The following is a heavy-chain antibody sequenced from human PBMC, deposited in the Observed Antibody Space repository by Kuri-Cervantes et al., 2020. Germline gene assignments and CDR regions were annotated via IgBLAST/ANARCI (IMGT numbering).Heavy chain of an antibody. Sequence: GGSLRLSCAASGFTFSRYWMSWVRQAPGKGLEWVANIKQDGSERYYVDSVKGRYTVSRDNAKNSLYLQMNSLKASDTAMYYCARPSYYHGIYYFDSWGQGTLVTVSS. CDR2: IKQDGSER. J-gene: IGHJ4*02. CDR3: ARPSYYHGIYYFDS. D-gene: IGHD3-10*01. V-gene: IGHV3-7*05. CDR1: GFTFSRYW.